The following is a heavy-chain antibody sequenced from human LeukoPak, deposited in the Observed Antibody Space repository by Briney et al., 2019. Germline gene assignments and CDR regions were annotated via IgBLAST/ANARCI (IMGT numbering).Heavy chain of an antibody. D-gene: IGHD3-22*01. Sequence: SETLSLTCTVSGYSISSAYYWGWIRQPPGKGLEWIGSIYHSGSTYYNPSLKSRVTISVDTSKNQFSLKLSSVTAADTAVYYCARGVYDLFPYYYDSSGYYANYYYYYMDVWGKGTTVTVSS. CDR1: GYSISSAYY. J-gene: IGHJ6*03. CDR3: ARGVYDLFPYYYDSSGYYANYYYYYMDV. CDR2: IYHSGST. V-gene: IGHV4-38-2*02.